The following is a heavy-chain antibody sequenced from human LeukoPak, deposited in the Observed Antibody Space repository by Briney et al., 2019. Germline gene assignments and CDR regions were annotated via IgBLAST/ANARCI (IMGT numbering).Heavy chain of an antibody. V-gene: IGHV3-23*01. J-gene: IGHJ2*01. D-gene: IGHD1-14*01. CDR1: GFTFSSHA. CDR2: ISESGDTP. CDR3: AQLLDDNPIRWYFGL. Sequence: PGGSLRLSCTASGFTFSSHALSWVRQAPGKGLEWVSSISESGDTPYYADSVKGLFTISSDNSKNTLYLQMGSLRAEDTAVYYCAQLLDDNPIRWYFGLWGRGTLVTVSS.